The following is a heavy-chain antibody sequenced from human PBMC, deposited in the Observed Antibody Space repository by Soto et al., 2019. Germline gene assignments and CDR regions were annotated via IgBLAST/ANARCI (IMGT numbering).Heavy chain of an antibody. CDR2: ISGSGGST. Sequence: GGSLRLSCAASGFTFSSYAMIWVRQAPGKGLEWVSAISGSGGSTYYADSVKGRFTISRDNSKNTLYLQMNSLRAEDTAVYYCAKVPIVLMVYAPQNMDVWGQGTTVTVSS. J-gene: IGHJ6*02. CDR3: AKVPIVLMVYAPQNMDV. CDR1: GFTFSSYA. D-gene: IGHD2-8*01. V-gene: IGHV3-23*01.